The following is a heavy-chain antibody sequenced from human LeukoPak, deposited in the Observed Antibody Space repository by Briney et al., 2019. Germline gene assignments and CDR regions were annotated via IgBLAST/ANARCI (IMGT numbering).Heavy chain of an antibody. V-gene: IGHV3-33*01. CDR2: IWFDGSNK. CDR1: GFAFSSYG. CDR3: ARDLDYGGISNFDH. Sequence: GGSLRLSCAASGFAFSSYGMHGVRQAPGKGLDWVAVIWFDGSNKNYADSVKGRFTISRDNSKDTVYRHGDSLRAQDTAVYYFARDLDYGGISNFDHWGQGTLVTVSS. J-gene: IGHJ4*02. D-gene: IGHD4-23*01.